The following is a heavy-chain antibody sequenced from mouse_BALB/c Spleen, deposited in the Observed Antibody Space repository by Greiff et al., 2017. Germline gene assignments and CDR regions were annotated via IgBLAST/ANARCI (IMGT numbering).Heavy chain of an antibody. Sequence: QVQLQQSGAELMKPGASVKISCKATGYTFSSYWIEWVKQRPGHGLEWIGEILPGSGSTNYNEKFKGKATFTADTSSNTAYMQLSSLTSEDSAVYYCARGGLRRAYWGQGTLVTVSA. CDR3: ARGGLRRAY. CDR2: ILPGSGST. D-gene: IGHD2-4*01. CDR1: GYTFSSYW. J-gene: IGHJ3*01. V-gene: IGHV1-9*01.